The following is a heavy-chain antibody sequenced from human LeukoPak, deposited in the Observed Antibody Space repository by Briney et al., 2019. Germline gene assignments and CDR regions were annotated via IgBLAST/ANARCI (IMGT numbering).Heavy chain of an antibody. D-gene: IGHD3-9*01. CDR2: ISYDGSNK. J-gene: IGHJ4*02. CDR1: GFTFSSYG. Sequence: GGSLRLSCAASGFTFSSYGMHWVRQAPGKGLEWVAVISYDGSNKYYADSVKGRFTISRDNSKNTPYLQMNSLRAEDTAVYYCAKSSGYFDWLSYFDYWGQGTLVTVSS. V-gene: IGHV3-30*18. CDR3: AKSSGYFDWLSYFDY.